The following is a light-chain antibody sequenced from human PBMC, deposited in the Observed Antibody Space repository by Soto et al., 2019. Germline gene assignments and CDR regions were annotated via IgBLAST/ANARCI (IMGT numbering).Light chain of an antibody. CDR2: GAS. CDR1: QVVGYH. J-gene: IGKJ4*01. CDR3: QQFGSYPLT. V-gene: IGKV3-20*01. Sequence: EIVWTDSAATLTLSPGKRATLSCRAQQVVGYHLAWYQQKPGQAPRLLIYGASSRATGIPDRFSGGGSGTDFTLTISRLEPEDFAVYYCQQFGSYPLTFGEGTKVDIK.